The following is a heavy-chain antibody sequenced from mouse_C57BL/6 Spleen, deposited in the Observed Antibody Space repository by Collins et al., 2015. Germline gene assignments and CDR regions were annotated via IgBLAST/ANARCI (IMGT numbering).Heavy chain of an antibody. CDR1: GYTFTDYS. CDR3: ARRYGNYPYAMDC. D-gene: IGHD2-1*01. V-gene: IGHV9-2-1*01. CDR2: INTETGEP. Sequence: QIQLVQSGPELKKPGETVKISCKASGYTFTDYSMHWVKQAPGKGLKWMGWINTETGEPTYADDFKGRFAFSLETSASTAYLQINNLKNEDTATYFCARRYGNYPYAMDCWGQGTSVTVSS. J-gene: IGHJ4*01.